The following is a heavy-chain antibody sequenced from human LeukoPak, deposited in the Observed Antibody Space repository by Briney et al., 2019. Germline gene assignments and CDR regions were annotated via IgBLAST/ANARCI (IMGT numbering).Heavy chain of an antibody. D-gene: IGHD3-22*01. Sequence: GGSLRLSRAASGFTLSDHYMDWVRQAPGKGLEWVGRTKNKANSYNTEYAASVKGRFTISRDDSKNSLYLQMNSLKTDDTAVYYCARAGDYYSTGDCWGQGTLVTVSS. CDR1: GFTLSDHY. J-gene: IGHJ4*02. V-gene: IGHV3-72*01. CDR3: ARAGDYYSTGDC. CDR2: TKNKANSYNT.